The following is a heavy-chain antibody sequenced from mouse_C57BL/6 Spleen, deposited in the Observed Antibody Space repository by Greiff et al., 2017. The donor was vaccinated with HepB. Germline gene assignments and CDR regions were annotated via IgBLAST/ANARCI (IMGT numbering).Heavy chain of an antibody. D-gene: IGHD2-12*01. CDR1: GYSITSGYY. CDR3: ARANFYSNDERFAY. CDR2: ISYDGSN. V-gene: IGHV3-6*01. J-gene: IGHJ3*01. Sequence: EVQRVESGPGLVKPSQSLSLTCSVTGYSITSGYYWNWIRQFPGNKLEWMGYISYDGSNNYNPSLKNRISITRDTSKNQFFLKLNSVTTEDTATYYCARANFYSNDERFAYWGQGTLVTVSA.